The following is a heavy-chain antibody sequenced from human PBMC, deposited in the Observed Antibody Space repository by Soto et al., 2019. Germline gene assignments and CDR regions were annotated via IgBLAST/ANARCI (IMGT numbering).Heavy chain of an antibody. CDR2: INAGNGNT. J-gene: IGHJ6*02. Sequence: QVQLVQSGAEEKKPGASVKVSCKASGYTFTSYAMHWVRQAPGQRLEWMVWINAGNGNTKYSQKFQGRVTITRDTPASTAYMELRSLRSEDTAVYYCARDPSYYGMDVWGQGTTVTVSS. CDR1: GYTFTSYA. V-gene: IGHV1-3*05. CDR3: ARDPSYYGMDV.